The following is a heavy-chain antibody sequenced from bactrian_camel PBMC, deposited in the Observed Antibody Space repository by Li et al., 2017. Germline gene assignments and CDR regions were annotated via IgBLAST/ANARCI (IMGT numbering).Heavy chain of an antibody. CDR1: GDINYTNS. CDR3: AAARLLPWRTTTSPARDFHY. CDR2: IYTGSGVA. V-gene: IGHV3S54*01. J-gene: IGHJ4*01. Sequence: HVQLVESGGGSEQPGGSLRLACVASGDINYTNSRAWFRQAPGKEREPVAVIYTGSGVARYADSVKGRFTISQEIAKRTVFLEMNSLEPEDTAMYYCAAARLLPWRTTTSPARDFHYWGQGTQVTVS. D-gene: IGHD2*01.